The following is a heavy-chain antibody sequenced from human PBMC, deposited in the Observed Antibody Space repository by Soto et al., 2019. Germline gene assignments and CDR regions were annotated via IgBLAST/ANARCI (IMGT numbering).Heavy chain of an antibody. D-gene: IGHD5-18*01. J-gene: IGHJ6*02. V-gene: IGHV4-59*01. CDR3: ARDGIGYSYGGYYYYGMDV. Sequence: SETLSLTCTVSCGSISSYYWSWIRQPPGKGLEWIGYIYYSGSTNYNPSLKSRVTISVDTSKNQFSLKLSSVTAADTAVYYCARDGIGYSYGGYYYYGMDVWGQGTTVTVS. CDR2: IYYSGST. CDR1: CGSISSYY.